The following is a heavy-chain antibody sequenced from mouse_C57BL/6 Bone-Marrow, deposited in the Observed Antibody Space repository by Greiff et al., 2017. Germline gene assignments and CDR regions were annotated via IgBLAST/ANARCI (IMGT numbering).Heavy chain of an antibody. D-gene: IGHD1-1*01. J-gene: IGHJ2*01. V-gene: IGHV1-50*01. CDR1: GYTFTSYW. Sequence: QVQLQQPGAELVKPGASVKLSCKASGYTFTSYWMQWVKQRPGQGLEWIGEIDPSDSYTNYNQKFKGKATLTVDTSSSTAYMQLSSLTSEDSAVYYCASYGSSHFDYWGQGTTLTVSS. CDR3: ASYGSSHFDY. CDR2: IDPSDSYT.